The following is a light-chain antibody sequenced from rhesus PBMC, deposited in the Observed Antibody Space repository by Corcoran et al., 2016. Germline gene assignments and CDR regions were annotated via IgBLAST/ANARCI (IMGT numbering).Light chain of an antibody. J-gene: IGKJ1*01. CDR1: QSVSSY. CDR2: GAS. V-gene: IGKV3-24*04. Sequence: EIVMTQSPATLALSPGERATLSCRASQSVSSYLAWYQQKPGQAPRLLIYGASSRATGIPDRFQGSGSGTEFTLTISSLGPEDVGVYFCLQSSNWWTFGQGTKVEIK. CDR3: LQSSNWWT.